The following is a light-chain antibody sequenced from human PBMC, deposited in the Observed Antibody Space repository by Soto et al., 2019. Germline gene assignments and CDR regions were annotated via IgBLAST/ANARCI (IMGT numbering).Light chain of an antibody. CDR1: RSDVGGYNY. V-gene: IGLV2-11*01. Sequence: QSVLTQPRSVSASPGQSVTISCTGTRSDVGGYNYVSWYQHHPGKAPKLMIYGVSERPSGVPDRFSGSKSGNTASLTISGLQAEDEADYYCCSYAGTPYVFGTGTKVTFL. J-gene: IGLJ1*01. CDR3: CSYAGTPYV. CDR2: GVS.